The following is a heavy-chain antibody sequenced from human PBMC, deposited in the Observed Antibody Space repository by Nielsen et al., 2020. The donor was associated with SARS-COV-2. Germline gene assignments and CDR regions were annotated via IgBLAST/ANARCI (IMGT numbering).Heavy chain of an antibody. Sequence: WIRQPPGKGLEWIGYIYYSGSTNYNPSLKSRVTISVDTSKNQFSLRVNSVTAADTAVYYCARARYYDSSPFDYWGQGTLVTVSS. J-gene: IGHJ4*02. CDR2: IYYSGST. CDR3: ARARYYDSSPFDY. V-gene: IGHV4-59*12. D-gene: IGHD3-22*01.